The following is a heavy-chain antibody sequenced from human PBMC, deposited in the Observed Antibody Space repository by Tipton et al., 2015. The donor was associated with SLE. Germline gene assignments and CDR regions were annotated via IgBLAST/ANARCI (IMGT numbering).Heavy chain of an antibody. Sequence: SLRLSCAVSGGSISSSNWWSWVRQPPGKGLEWIGEIYHSGSTNYNPSLKSRVTISVDKSKNQFSLKLSSVTAADTAVYYCARVGGVLRFLEWFPAFDYWGQGTLVTVSS. CDR1: GGSISSSNW. V-gene: IGHV4-4*02. CDR2: IYHSGST. CDR3: ARVGGVLRFLEWFPAFDY. D-gene: IGHD3-3*01. J-gene: IGHJ4*02.